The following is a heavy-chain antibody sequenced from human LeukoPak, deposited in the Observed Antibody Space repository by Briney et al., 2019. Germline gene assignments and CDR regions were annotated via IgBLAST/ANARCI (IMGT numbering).Heavy chain of an antibody. CDR1: GGSISSGSWN. CDR3: TRELTIFGVVTNYY. CDR2: NYTSVIN. J-gene: IGHJ4*02. V-gene: IGHV4-61*02. Sequence: PSETLSLTCTVSGGSISSGSWNWSWLRQPAGQGLEWIRRNYTSVINNSTPTLNTPFTISVVTSKNQFSRKLSSVTAADTAVYYCTRELTIFGVVTNYYWGQGNLVTVSS. D-gene: IGHD3-3*01.